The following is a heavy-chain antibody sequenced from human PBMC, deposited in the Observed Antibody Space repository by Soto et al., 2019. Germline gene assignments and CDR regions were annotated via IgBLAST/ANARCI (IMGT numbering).Heavy chain of an antibody. Sequence: QITLKESGPTLVNPTQTLTLTCTFSGFSLTANGVGVGWIRQPPGKALECLALIYWDDNKRYSPSLESRLTITKDTSKNQVVLTLTNMDPVDTGTYFCAHSSDFGSGSEYFDYWGQGTLVAVSS. V-gene: IGHV2-5*02. CDR2: IYWDDNK. J-gene: IGHJ4*01. CDR3: AHSSDFGSGSEYFDY. CDR1: GFSLTANGVG. D-gene: IGHD3-10*01.